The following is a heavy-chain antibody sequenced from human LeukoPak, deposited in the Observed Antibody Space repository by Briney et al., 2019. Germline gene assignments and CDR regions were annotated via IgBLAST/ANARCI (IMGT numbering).Heavy chain of an antibody. J-gene: IGHJ5*02. CDR3: ARDTLSWFDP. CDR1: GGSISSYY. V-gene: IGHV4-4*07. D-gene: IGHD2/OR15-2a*01. CDR2: IYTSGST. Sequence: PSETLSLTCTVSGGSISSYYWSWLRQPAGKGLEWIGRIYTSGSTNYNPSLKSRLTMSVDTSKNHFSLKLSSVTAADTAVYYCARDTLSWFDPWGQGNLVTVSS.